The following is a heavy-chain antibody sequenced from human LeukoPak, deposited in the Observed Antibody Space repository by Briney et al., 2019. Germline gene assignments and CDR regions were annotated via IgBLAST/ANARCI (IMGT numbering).Heavy chain of an antibody. CDR2: LNWNGGST. Sequence: PGGALRLSCAASGFTFDDYVMSWVRQAPGEGVEWVSHLNWNGGSTGYADSVNGRFTISRDNAKNSLYLQMNSLRAEDTALYHCARVAPTYYYGSGSYPDYWGQGTLVTVSS. CDR1: GFTFDDYV. D-gene: IGHD3-10*01. V-gene: IGHV3-20*01. CDR3: ARVAPTYYYGSGSYPDY. J-gene: IGHJ4*02.